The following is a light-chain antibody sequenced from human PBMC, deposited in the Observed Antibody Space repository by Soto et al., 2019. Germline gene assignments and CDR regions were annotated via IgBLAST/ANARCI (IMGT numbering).Light chain of an antibody. CDR2: GAS. CDR3: QQYGISPSYT. J-gene: IGKJ2*01. CDR1: QSLSSSY. Sequence: EIVLTQSPGALSLSPGEGATLSCRASQSLSSSYVAWYQQKVGQPPRLLIYGASNRATGIPDRFSGSWSVTEFTLTIISLEPEDFAVYYCQQYGISPSYTFAQGTKLEIK. V-gene: IGKV3-20*01.